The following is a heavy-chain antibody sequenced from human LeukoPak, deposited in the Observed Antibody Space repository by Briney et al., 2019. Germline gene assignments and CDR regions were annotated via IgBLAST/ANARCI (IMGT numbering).Heavy chain of an antibody. V-gene: IGHV3-23*01. CDR3: AKGSGWYV. D-gene: IGHD6-19*01. CDR1: GFTFSSYA. CDR2: INTSGGNT. J-gene: IGHJ4*02. Sequence: GGSLRLSCAASGFTFSSYAMTWVRQAPGKGLEWVSVINTSGGNTDYADPVKGRFTISRDNFKNTLYLQMNSLRAEDTAVHYCAKGSGWYVWGQGTLVTVSS.